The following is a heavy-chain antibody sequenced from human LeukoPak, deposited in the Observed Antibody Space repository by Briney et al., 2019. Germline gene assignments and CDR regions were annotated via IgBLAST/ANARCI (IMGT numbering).Heavy chain of an antibody. CDR1: GFTFSSYW. V-gene: IGHV3-74*01. D-gene: IGHD6-13*01. CDR2: INTDGSTT. Sequence: GGSLRLSCAASGFTFSSYWLHWVRQAPGKGLVWVSRINTDGSTTNYADSVKGRFTISRDNSKNTLYLQMNSLRAEDTAVYYCAKEVYRVAAAADYWGQGTLVTVSS. CDR3: AKEVYRVAAAADY. J-gene: IGHJ4*02.